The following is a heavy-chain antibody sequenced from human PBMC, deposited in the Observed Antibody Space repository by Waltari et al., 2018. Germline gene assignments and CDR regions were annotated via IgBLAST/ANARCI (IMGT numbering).Heavy chain of an antibody. CDR3: ARGGSTSFHTWFDP. Sequence: QVQLQESGPGLVKPSETPSLTCTVSGGSLSSYSWSWIRQPAGKGLEWIGRIYTSGSTNYNPSLKSRVTMSVDTSKNQFSLKLSSVTAADTAVYYCARGGSTSFHTWFDPWGQGTLVTVSS. J-gene: IGHJ5*02. CDR1: GGSLSSYS. CDR2: IYTSGST. D-gene: IGHD2-2*01. V-gene: IGHV4-4*07.